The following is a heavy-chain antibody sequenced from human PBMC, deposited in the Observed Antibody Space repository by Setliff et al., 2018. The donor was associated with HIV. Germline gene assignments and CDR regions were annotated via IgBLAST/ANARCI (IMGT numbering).Heavy chain of an antibody. J-gene: IGHJ4*02. D-gene: IGHD1-1*01. CDR2: VKYDGSSK. CDR3: AKDSNWXPXPPKFFDS. V-gene: IGHV3-30*02. CDR1: GFTFASYG. Sequence: TGGSLRLSCAASGFTFASYGMHWVRQAPGKGLEWVTFVKYDGSSKYYADSVKGRFTISRDNSKNTLYLQMNSLRGEDTAVYYCAKDSNWXPXPPKFFDSWGQGTLVTVSS.